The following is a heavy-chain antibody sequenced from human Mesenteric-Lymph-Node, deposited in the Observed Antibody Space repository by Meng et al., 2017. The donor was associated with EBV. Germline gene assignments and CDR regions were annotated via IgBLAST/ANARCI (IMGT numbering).Heavy chain of an antibody. J-gene: IGHJ4*02. Sequence: QRQRQESGPGLVKPSETLSLTCTASGGSISSSSSDWGWIRQPPGKGLEWIGNIYYSWSTYYNPSLKSRVTISVDTSKNQFSLTLSSVTAADAAVYFCARLGSLGGIDYWGQGTLVTVSS. CDR3: ARLGSLGGIDY. V-gene: IGHV4-39*01. CDR2: IYYSWST. D-gene: IGHD1-26*01. CDR1: GGSISSSSSD.